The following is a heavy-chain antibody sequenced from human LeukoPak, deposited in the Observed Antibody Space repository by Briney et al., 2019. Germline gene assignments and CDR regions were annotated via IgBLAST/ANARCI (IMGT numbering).Heavy chain of an antibody. J-gene: IGHJ4*02. Sequence: PGGSLRLSCAASGFTCSSYGMHWVRQAPGKGLEWVAFIRDDGHNDYYADSVKGRFTISRDNSKSTLYLQMNSLRREDTAVYYCAKGQGAIVVVPGPDFWGQGTLVTVSS. D-gene: IGHD2-2*01. CDR3: AKGQGAIVVVPGPDF. CDR2: IRDDGHND. V-gene: IGHV3-30*02. CDR1: GFTCSSYG.